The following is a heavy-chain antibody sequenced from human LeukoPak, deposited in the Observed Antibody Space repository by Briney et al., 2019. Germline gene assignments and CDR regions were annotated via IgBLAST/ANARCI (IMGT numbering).Heavy chain of an antibody. Sequence: PSETLSLTCAVSGDSFGSNYWWNWVRQSPGKGLAWIGEIYHSGTTNYNPSLKSRVSISLDKSKNQLSLKVNSVTAADTAVYYCARDRGGLTYGKDIWGQGTTVTVSS. D-gene: IGHD2-15*01. CDR1: GDSFGSNYW. CDR3: ARDRGGLTYGKDI. CDR2: IYHSGTT. V-gene: IGHV4-4*02. J-gene: IGHJ6*02.